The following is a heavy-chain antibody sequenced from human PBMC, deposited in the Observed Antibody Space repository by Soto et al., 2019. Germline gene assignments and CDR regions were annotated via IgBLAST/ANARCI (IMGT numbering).Heavy chain of an antibody. Sequence: ASSSYTSISHWWNWVRQPPGKGLEWIGQISHSGSTNYNPSLTSRVTISVDKSKTHFSLKLTSVTAADTAVYYCAARHFWSGPSTDTRLDYWGQGPLVTVS. D-gene: IGHD3-3*02. J-gene: IGHJ4*02. CDR3: AARHFWSGPSTDTRLDY. V-gene: IGHV4-4*02. CDR1: SSYTSISHW. CDR2: ISHSGST.